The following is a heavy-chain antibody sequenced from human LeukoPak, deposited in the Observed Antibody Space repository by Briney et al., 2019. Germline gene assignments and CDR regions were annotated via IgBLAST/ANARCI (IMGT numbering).Heavy chain of an antibody. CDR1: GLTFSDYY. V-gene: IGHV3-11*06. D-gene: IGHD4-11*01. CDR2: ISSSSSYT. CDR3: ARDGTDDYPLDY. J-gene: IGHJ4*02. Sequence: GGSLRLSCAASGLTFSDYYMSWIRQAPGKGLEWVSYISSSSSYTNYADSVKGRFTISRDNAKNSLYLQMNSLRAEDTAEYYCARDGTDDYPLDYWGQGTLVTVSS.